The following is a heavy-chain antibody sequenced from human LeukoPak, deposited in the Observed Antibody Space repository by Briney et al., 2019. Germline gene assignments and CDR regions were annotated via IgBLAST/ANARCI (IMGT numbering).Heavy chain of an antibody. CDR1: GFTVSSNY. J-gene: IGHJ4*02. Sequence: GGSLRLSCAASGFTVSSNYMSWVRQAPGKGLEWVSVIYSGGSTYYADSVKGRFTISRDNSKNTLYLQMNSLRAEDTVVYYCAKVAMPSIAARPGYYFDYWGQGTLVTVSS. CDR2: IYSGGST. D-gene: IGHD6-6*01. V-gene: IGHV3-66*01. CDR3: AKVAMPSIAARPGYYFDY.